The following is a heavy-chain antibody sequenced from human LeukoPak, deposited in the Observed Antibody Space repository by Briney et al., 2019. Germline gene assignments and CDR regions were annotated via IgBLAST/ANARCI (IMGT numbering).Heavy chain of an antibody. CDR2: IRYDGSNK. V-gene: IGHV3-30*02. CDR1: GFTFSSYG. CDR3: AKDQRDPPLHYGGNSGFDY. D-gene: IGHD4-23*01. Sequence: GGSLRLSCAASGFTFSSYGMHWVRQAPGKGLEWVAFIRYDGSNKYYADSVKGRFTISRDNSKNTLYLQMDSLRAEDTAVYYCAKDQRDPPLHYGGNSGFDYWGQGTLVTVSS. J-gene: IGHJ4*02.